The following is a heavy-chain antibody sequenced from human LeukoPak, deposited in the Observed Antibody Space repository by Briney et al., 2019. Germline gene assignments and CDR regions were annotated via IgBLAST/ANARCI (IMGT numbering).Heavy chain of an antibody. V-gene: IGHV3-23*01. CDR3: ASPRGRAFDL. J-gene: IGHJ3*01. CDR2: ISGTGGST. Sequence: GGSLRLSCAASGFTFGSYAMSWVRQAPGRGLEWVSAISGTGGSTYYADSVKGRFTISRNNAKNSLYLQMNGLRAEDTAVYYCASPRGRAFDLWGQGTMVTVSS. CDR1: GFTFGSYA. D-gene: IGHD3-16*01.